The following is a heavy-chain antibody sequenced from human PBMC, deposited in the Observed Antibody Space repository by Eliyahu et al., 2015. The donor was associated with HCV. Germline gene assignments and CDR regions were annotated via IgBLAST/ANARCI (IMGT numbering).Heavy chain of an antibody. Sequence: EVQLVESGGGLVQPGRSLRLSCTASGFTFGDYAMGWVRQAPGKGLEWVGFIRSKAYGGTTEYAASVKGRFTISRDDSKSIAYLQMNSLKTEDTAVYYCTRTDGDYFDYWGQGTLVTVSS. J-gene: IGHJ4*02. CDR3: TRTDGDYFDY. V-gene: IGHV3-49*04. CDR2: IRSKAYGGTT. CDR1: GFTFGDYA. D-gene: IGHD4-17*01.